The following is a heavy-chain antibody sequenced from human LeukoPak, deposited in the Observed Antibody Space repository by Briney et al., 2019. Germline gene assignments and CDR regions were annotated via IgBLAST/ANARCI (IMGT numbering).Heavy chain of an antibody. CDR3: ASLAAAGNWFDP. V-gene: IGHV3-7*01. CDR2: IKQDGSEK. D-gene: IGHD6-13*01. CDR1: GFTFSSYS. Sequence: GGSLRLSCAASGFTFSSYSMNWVRQAPGKGLEWVANIKQDGSEKYYVDSVKGRFTISRDNAKNSLYLQMNSLRAEDTAVYYCASLAAAGNWFDPWGQGTLVTVSS. J-gene: IGHJ5*02.